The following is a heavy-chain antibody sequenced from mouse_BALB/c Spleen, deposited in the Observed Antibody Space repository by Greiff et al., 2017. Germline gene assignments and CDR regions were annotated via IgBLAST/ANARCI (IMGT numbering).Heavy chain of an antibody. Sequence: EVKVEESGGGLVKPGGSLKLSCAASGFTFSSYTMSWVRQTPEKRLEWVATISSGGSYTYYPDSVKGRFTISRDNAKNTLYLQMSSLKSEDTAMYYCTRGLGPMDYWGQGTSVTVSS. D-gene: IGHD4-1*01. J-gene: IGHJ4*01. CDR3: TRGLGPMDY. CDR2: ISSGGSYT. CDR1: GFTFSSYT. V-gene: IGHV5-6-4*01.